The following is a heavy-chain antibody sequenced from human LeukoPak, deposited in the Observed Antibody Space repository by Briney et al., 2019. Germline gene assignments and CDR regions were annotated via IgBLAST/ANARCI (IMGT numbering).Heavy chain of an antibody. J-gene: IGHJ4*02. V-gene: IGHV3-64D*06. CDR2: ISSNGGST. D-gene: IGHD6-13*01. CDR1: GFTFSSYA. Sequence: GGSLRLSCSASGFTFSSYAMHWVRQAPGKGLEYVSAISSNGGSTYYADSVKGRFTISRDNSKNTLYLQMSSLRAEDTAVYYCVKWGQYSGSLFDYWGQGTLVTVSS. CDR3: VKWGQYSGSLFDY.